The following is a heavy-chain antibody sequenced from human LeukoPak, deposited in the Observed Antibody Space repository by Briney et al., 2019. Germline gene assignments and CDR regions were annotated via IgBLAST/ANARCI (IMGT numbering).Heavy chain of an antibody. CDR3: ARGHCSSTSCYTTPFDY. V-gene: IGHV1-46*01. CDR2: INPSGGST. CDR1: GYTFTGYY. J-gene: IGHJ4*02. Sequence: ASVKVSCKASGYTFTGYYMHWVRQAPGQGLEWMGIINPSGGSTSYAQKFQGRVTMTRDMSTSTVYMELSSLRSEDTAVYYCARGHCSSTSCYTTPFDYWGQGTLVTVSS. D-gene: IGHD2-2*02.